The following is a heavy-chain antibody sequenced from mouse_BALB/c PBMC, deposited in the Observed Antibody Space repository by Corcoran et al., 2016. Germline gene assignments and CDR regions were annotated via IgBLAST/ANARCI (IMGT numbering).Heavy chain of an antibody. V-gene: IGHV14-3*02. CDR1: GFNIKDTY. Sequence: EVQLQQSGAELVKPGASVKLSCTASGFNIKDTYMHWVKQRPEQGLEWIGRIDPANGNTKYDPKFPGKATITADTSATTAYRQLSSLTSEDTAVYYCARWDWYFDVWGAGTTVTVAS. CDR2: IDPANGNT. J-gene: IGHJ1*01. CDR3: ARWDWYFDV.